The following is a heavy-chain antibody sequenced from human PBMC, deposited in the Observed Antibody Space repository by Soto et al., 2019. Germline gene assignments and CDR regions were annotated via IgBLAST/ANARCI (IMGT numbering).Heavy chain of an antibody. J-gene: IGHJ4*02. CDR3: VTTAAYCSGTSCYDFDY. V-gene: IGHV4-39*01. Sequence: SETLSLTCTVSGGSISSSSNYYWCWIRQPPGKGLEWIGSIYFSVNTYYSPSLRSRVALSVDTSKNQFSLNLYSVTAADTAVYYCVTTAAYCSGTSCYDFDYWGQGTLVTVSS. CDR2: IYFSVNT. CDR1: GGSISSSSNYY. D-gene: IGHD2-2*01.